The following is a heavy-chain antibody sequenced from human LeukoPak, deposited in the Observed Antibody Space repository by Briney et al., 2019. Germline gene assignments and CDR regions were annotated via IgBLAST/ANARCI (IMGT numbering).Heavy chain of an antibody. CDR3: ASYTMVRGVDY. J-gene: IGHJ4*02. Sequence: PSETLSLTCTVSGYSISSGYYWGWIRQPPGKGLEWIGSIYHSRSTYYNPSLKSRVTISVDTSKNQFSLKLSSVTAADTAVYYCASYTMVRGVDYWGQGTLVTVSS. V-gene: IGHV4-38-2*02. CDR2: IYHSRST. D-gene: IGHD3-10*01. CDR1: GYSISSGYY.